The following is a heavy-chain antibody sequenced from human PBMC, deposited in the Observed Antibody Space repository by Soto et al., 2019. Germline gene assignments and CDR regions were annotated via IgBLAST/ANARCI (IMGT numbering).Heavy chain of an antibody. Sequence: PGGSLRLSCAASGFTFSSYAMSWVRQAPGKGLEWVSAISGSGGNTYYADSVKGRFTISRDNSKNTLYLQMNSLRAEDTAVYFCAKDRGYSYGPGEYWGQGTLVTVSS. CDR2: ISGSGGNT. V-gene: IGHV3-23*01. CDR1: GFTFSSYA. CDR3: AKDRGYSYGPGEY. D-gene: IGHD5-18*01. J-gene: IGHJ4*02.